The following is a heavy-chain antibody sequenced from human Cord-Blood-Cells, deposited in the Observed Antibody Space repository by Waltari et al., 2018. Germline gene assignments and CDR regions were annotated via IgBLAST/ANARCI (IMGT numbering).Heavy chain of an antibody. CDR3: ARHSNGYGYSEY. V-gene: IGHV4-39*01. CDR2: IYYSGST. Sequence: QLQLQESGPGLVKPSETLSLTCTVPGGSISSSSYSWGWIRQPPGKGLEWSGSIYYSGSTYYNPSLKRRVTISVDTSKTQFSLKLSSVTAADTAVYYFARHSNGYGYSEYWGQGTLVTVSS. J-gene: IGHJ4*02. D-gene: IGHD5-18*01. CDR1: GGSISSSSYS.